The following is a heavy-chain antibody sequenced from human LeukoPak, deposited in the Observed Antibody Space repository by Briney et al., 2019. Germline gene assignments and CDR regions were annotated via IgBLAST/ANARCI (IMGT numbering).Heavy chain of an antibody. V-gene: IGHV1-18*01. Sequence: GASVKVSCKASGGTFSSYATSWVRQAPGQGLEWMGWISAYNGNTNYAQKPQGRVTMTTDTSTGTAYMELRSLRSDDTAVYYCARGDYYDSSQNFDYWGQGTLVTVSS. CDR2: ISAYNGNT. D-gene: IGHD3-22*01. CDR3: ARGDYYDSSQNFDY. J-gene: IGHJ4*02. CDR1: GGTFSSYA.